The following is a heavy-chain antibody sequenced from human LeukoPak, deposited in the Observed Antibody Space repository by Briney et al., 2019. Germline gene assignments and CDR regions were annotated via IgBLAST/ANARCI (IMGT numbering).Heavy chain of an antibody. CDR2: ISTSGSSI. Sequence: GGSLRLSCTASGFNFIAYEMNWVRQAPGQGLQWVSYISTSGSSIYYADSVKGRFTISRDNAKSSLYLQMNSLRAEDTAVYYCASLVVISAFDIWGQGTMVTVSS. J-gene: IGHJ3*02. D-gene: IGHD3-22*01. CDR1: GFNFIAYE. CDR3: ASLVVISAFDI. V-gene: IGHV3-48*03.